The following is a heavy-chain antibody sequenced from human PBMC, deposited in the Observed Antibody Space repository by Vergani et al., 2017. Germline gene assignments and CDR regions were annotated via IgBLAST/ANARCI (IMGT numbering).Heavy chain of an antibody. D-gene: IGHD4-17*01. CDR3: ASHSDYAAYYYYGMDV. V-gene: IGHV5-51*01. J-gene: IGHJ6*04. Sequence: EVQLVQSGAEVKKPGESLKISCKGSGYSFTSYWIGWVRQMPGKGLAWMGIIYPGDSDTSYSPSFQGQVTISADKSLSTAYLQWSSLKASDTAMYYCASHSDYAAYYYYGMDVWGEGTTVTVSS. CDR2: IYPGDSDT. CDR1: GYSFTSYW.